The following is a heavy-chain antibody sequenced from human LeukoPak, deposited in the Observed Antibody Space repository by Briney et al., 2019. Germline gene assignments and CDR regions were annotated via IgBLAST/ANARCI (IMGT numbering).Heavy chain of an antibody. CDR2: IYYSGST. CDR1: GGSISSYY. V-gene: IGHV4-59*01. CDR3: ASVTRPNDRFDP. D-gene: IGHD2-21*02. J-gene: IGHJ5*02. Sequence: PSETLSLTCTVSGGSISSYYWSWIRQPPGKGLEWIGYIYYSGSTNYNPSLKSRVTISVDTSKNQFSLKLSSVTAADTAVYYCASVTRPNDRFDPWGQGTLVTVSS.